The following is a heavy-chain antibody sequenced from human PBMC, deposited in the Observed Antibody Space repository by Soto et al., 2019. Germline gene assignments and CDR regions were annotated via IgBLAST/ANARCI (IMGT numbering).Heavy chain of an antibody. CDR1: GGTFSSYA. V-gene: IGHV1-69*01. CDR2: IIPIFGTA. D-gene: IGHD2-15*01. J-gene: IGHJ4*02. CDR3: ALGYCSGGSCYPAYCFDY. Sequence: QVQLVQSGAEVKKPGSSVKVSCKASGGTFSSYAISWVRQAPGQGLEWMGGIIPIFGTANYAQKFQGRVTITADESTSTAYMELSSLRSEDTAVYYCALGYCSGGSCYPAYCFDYWGQGTLVTVSS.